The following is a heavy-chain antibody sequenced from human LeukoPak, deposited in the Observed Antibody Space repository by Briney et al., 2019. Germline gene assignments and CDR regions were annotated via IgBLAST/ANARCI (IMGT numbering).Heavy chain of an antibody. D-gene: IGHD4-23*01. Sequence: SETLSLTRTVSGGSISSYYWSWIRQPPGKGLEWIGYIYYSGSTNYNPSLKSRVTISVDTSKNQFSLKLSSVTAADTAVYYCARGPPMVVTPFDYWGQGTLVTVSS. CDR2: IYYSGST. J-gene: IGHJ4*02. CDR1: GGSISSYY. V-gene: IGHV4-59*01. CDR3: ARGPPMVVTPFDY.